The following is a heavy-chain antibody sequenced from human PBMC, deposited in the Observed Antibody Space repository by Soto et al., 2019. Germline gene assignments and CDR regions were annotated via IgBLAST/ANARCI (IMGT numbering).Heavy chain of an antibody. CDR2: IYYSGST. CDR3: ASVNLGYCSSTSCYIH. Sequence: SETLALTCTVSGGSIISGGYYWSWIRQHPGKGLEWIGYIYYSGSTYYNPSLKSRVTISVDRSKNQFSLKLSSVTAADTAVYYCASVNLGYCSSTSCYIHWGQGTLVTVSS. V-gene: IGHV4-31*03. J-gene: IGHJ4*02. CDR1: GGSIISGGYY. D-gene: IGHD2-2*02.